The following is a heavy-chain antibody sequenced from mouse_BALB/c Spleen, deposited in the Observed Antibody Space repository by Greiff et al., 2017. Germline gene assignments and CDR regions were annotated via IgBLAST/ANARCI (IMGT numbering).Heavy chain of an antibody. CDR1: GYAFTNYL. D-gene: IGHD2-3*01. J-gene: IGHJ2*01. CDR2: INPGSGGT. Sequence: QVQLKQSGAELVRPGTSVKVSCKASGYAFTNYLIEWVKQRPGQGLEWIGVINPGSGGTNYNEKFKGKATLTADKSSSTAYMQLSSLTSDDSAVYFCARSPYDGYPYFDYWGQGTTLTVSS. CDR3: ARSPYDGYPYFDY. V-gene: IGHV1-54*01.